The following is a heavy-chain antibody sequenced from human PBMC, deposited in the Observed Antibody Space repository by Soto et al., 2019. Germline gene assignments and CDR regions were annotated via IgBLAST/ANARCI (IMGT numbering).Heavy chain of an antibody. V-gene: IGHV1-2*04. Sequence: ASVKVSCKASGYTFTGYYMHWVRQAPGQGLEWMGWINPNSGGTNDAQKFQGWVTMTRDTSISTAYMELSRLISDDTAVYYCASRTRWNTWLDPWGPGTLLTVSS. D-gene: IGHD2-15*01. CDR2: INPNSGGT. J-gene: IGHJ5*02. CDR3: ASRTRWNTWLDP. CDR1: GYTFTGYY.